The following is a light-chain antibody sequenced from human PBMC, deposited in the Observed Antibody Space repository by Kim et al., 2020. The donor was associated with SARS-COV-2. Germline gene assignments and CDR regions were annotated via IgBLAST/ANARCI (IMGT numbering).Light chain of an antibody. CDR2: GAS. CDR3: QQYSNWPIT. J-gene: IGKJ4*02. CDR1: QSVSSN. V-gene: IGKV3-15*01. Sequence: EIVMTQSPATLSVSPGERATLSCRASQSVSSNLAWYQQKPGQAPRLLIYGASTRATGIPARFSGSGSGTEFTLTISSLQSEDFVVYYCQQYSNWPITFGRGTKVDIK.